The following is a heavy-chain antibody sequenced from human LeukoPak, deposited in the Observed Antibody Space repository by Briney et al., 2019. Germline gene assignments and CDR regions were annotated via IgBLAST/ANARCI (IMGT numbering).Heavy chain of an antibody. CDR1: GFTFSSYA. V-gene: IGHV3-23*01. D-gene: IGHD4-17*01. CDR2: ISGSGGST. J-gene: IGHJ4*02. Sequence: PGGSLRLSCAASGFTFSSYAMSWVRQAPGKGLEWVSAISGSGGSTYYADSVKGRFTISRDNSKNTLYLQMNSLRAEDTAVYYCAKVAGATVTPRNRLYYFDYWGQGTLVTVSS. CDR3: AKVAGATVTPRNRLYYFDY.